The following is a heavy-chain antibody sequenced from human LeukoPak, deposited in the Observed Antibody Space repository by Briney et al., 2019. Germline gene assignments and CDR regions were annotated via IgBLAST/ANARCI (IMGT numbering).Heavy chain of an antibody. D-gene: IGHD5-18*01. J-gene: IGHJ4*02. CDR1: GFTFSSYE. CDR2: ISSSGSTI. V-gene: IGHV3-48*03. CDR3: ASSGYEVAVDTAMVGSGSFEY. Sequence: GGPLRLSCATSGFTFSSYEMNWVRQAPGKGLEWVSYISSSGSTIYYADSVKGRFTISRDNAKNSLYLQMNSLRAEDTAVYYCASSGYEVAVDTAMVGSGSFEYWGQGTLVTVSS.